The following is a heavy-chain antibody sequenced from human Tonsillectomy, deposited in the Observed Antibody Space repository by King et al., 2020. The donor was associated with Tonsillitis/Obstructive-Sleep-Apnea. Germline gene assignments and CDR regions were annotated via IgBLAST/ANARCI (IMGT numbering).Heavy chain of an antibody. Sequence: PVLVPPSATLSLPCPVSGGSISSSSYYWGWIRQSPGKGLEWIGTIYYSGSTYYNPSLQSRVIMSIDTSKPQFSLQLSSVTAADTAVYYCVGPEGLVGGTKYMDVWGKGTTVTVSS. J-gene: IGHJ6*03. V-gene: IGHV4-39*01. CDR2: IYYSGST. CDR3: VGPEGLVGGTKYMDV. D-gene: IGHD1-26*01. CDR1: GGSISSSSYY.